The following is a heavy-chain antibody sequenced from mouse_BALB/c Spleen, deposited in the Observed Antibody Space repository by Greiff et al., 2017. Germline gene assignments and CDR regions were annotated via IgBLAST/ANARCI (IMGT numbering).Heavy chain of an antibody. CDR2: ISNGGGST. J-gene: IGHJ4*01. CDR1: GFTFSSYT. V-gene: IGHV5-12-2*01. CDR3: ARHGEDAMDY. Sequence: EVKVVESGGGLVQPGGSLKLSCAASGFTFSSYTMSWVRQTPEKRLEWVAYISNGGGSTYYPDTVKGRFTISRDNAKNTLYLQMSSLKSEDTAMYYCARHGEDAMDYWGQGTSVTVSS.